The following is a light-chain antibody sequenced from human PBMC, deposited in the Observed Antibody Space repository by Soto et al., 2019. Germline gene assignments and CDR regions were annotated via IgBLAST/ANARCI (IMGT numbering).Light chain of an antibody. CDR3: CSFAGSSTPYV. CDR2: EDN. J-gene: IGLJ1*01. V-gene: IGLV2-23*01. Sequence: QSALTQPASVSGSPGQSITISCTGTSSDVGSYNLVSWYQQPPGKAPKLIIYEDNKRPSGVSNRFSGSKSGNTASLTISGLQAEEEADYYCCSFAGSSTPYVFGTGTKVTVL. CDR1: SSDVGSYNL.